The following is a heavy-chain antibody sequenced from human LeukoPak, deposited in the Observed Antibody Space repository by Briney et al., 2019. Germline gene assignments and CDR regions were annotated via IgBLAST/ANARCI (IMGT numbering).Heavy chain of an antibody. CDR1: GFTVSSNY. V-gene: IGHV3-53*01. Sequence: GGSLRLSCAASGFTVSSNYMSWVRQAPGKGLEWVSVIYSGGSTYYADSVKGRFTISRDNSKNTLYLQMNSLRAEDTAVYYCAREREKYDSSGYYSGNWGQGTLVTVSS. CDR2: IYSGGST. CDR3: AREREKYDSSGYYSGN. J-gene: IGHJ4*02. D-gene: IGHD3-22*01.